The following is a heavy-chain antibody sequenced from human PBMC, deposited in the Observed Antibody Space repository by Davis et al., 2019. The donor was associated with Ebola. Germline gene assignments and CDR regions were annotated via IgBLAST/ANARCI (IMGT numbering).Heavy chain of an antibody. V-gene: IGHV1-18*01. J-gene: IGHJ3*02. D-gene: IGHD5-12*01. CDR3: TTPGGQDSGYDVFDI. CDR1: GYTFKNYA. CDR2: ISVYNGNT. Sequence: AASVKVSCKASGYTFKNYAISWVRQAPGQGLEWVGWISVYNGNTNYAQKLQGRVTMTRDTSTYTLYMELSSLRSEDTALYYCTTPGGQDSGYDVFDIWGQGTMVTVSS.